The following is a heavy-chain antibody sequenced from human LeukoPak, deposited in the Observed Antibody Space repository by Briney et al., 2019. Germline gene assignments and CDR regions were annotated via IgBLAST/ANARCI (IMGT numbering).Heavy chain of an antibody. CDR2: ISGNGHYT. D-gene: IGHD3-10*01. CDR3: AKGISGEGVNFERGADY. Sequence: GGSLRLSCVGSGFTFSTHVMSWVRRAPGMGLQWVSSISGNGHYTYYADSVRGRFTISRDGSKNTVVLQMNSLRVADTAVYYCAKGISGEGVNFERGADYWGQGTQVTVSS. V-gene: IGHV3-23*01. J-gene: IGHJ4*02. CDR1: GFTFSTHV.